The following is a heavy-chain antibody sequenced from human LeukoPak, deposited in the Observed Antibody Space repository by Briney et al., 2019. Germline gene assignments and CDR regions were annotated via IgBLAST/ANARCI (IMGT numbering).Heavy chain of an antibody. CDR1: GGSISSYY. CDR2: INYSGGT. CDR3: ARLNYYYDSSGYYPTYYYYGMDV. J-gene: IGHJ6*02. D-gene: IGHD3-22*01. Sequence: SETLSMACTVSGGSISSYYWSWIRQPPGKELEWIGDINYSGGTNYNPSHKSRVTISVDTSKNQFSLKLSSVTAADTAVYYCARLNYYYDSSGYYPTYYYYGMDVWGQGTTVTVSS. V-gene: IGHV4-59*08.